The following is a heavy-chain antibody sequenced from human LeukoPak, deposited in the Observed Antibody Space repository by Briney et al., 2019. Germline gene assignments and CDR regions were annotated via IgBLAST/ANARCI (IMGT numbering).Heavy chain of an antibody. CDR3: AGSYSSGWYNFAPFDY. D-gene: IGHD6-19*01. CDR1: GGTFSSYA. V-gene: IGHV1-69*04. Sequence: SVKVSCKASGGTFSSYAISWVRQAPGQGLEWMGRIIPILGIANYAQKFQGRVTITADKSTSTAYMELSSLRSEDTTVYYCAGSYSSGWYNFAPFDYWGQGTLVTVSS. CDR2: IIPILGIA. J-gene: IGHJ4*02.